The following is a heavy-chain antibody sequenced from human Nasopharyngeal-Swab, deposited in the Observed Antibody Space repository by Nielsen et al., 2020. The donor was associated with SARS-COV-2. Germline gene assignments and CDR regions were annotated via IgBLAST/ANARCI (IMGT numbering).Heavy chain of an antibody. CDR2: ISSSSTYI. CDR1: GFTFSTYG. D-gene: IGHD3-3*01. J-gene: IGHJ6*02. CDR3: ARDGLDYDFWSAYFMDV. V-gene: IGHV3-21*01. Sequence: GGSLRLSCAASGFTFSTYGMNWVRQAPGKGLEWVSSISSSSTYIYYADSVKGRFTISRDSAQSSLFLQMNSLRAEDTAVYYCARDGLDYDFWSAYFMDVWGRGTTVTVSS.